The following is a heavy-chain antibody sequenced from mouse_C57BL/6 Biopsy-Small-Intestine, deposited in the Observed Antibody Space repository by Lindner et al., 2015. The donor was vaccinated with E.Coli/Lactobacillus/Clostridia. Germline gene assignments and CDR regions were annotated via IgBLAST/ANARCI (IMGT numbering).Heavy chain of an antibody. J-gene: IGHJ1*01. V-gene: IGHV1-14*01. Sequence: VQLQESGPELVKPGASVKMSCKASGYTFISYIMHWVKQKPGQGLEWIGYINPYNDGTKYNEKFKGKATLTSDKSSSTAYMELSSLTSEDSAVYYCARRDYYNGNLYFDVWGAGTTVTVSS. D-gene: IGHD2-1*01. CDR3: ARRDYYNGNLYFDV. CDR1: GYTFISYI. CDR2: INPYNDGT.